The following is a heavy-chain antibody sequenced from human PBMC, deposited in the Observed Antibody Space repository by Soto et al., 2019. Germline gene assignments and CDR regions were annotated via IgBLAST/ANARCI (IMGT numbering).Heavy chain of an antibody. V-gene: IGHV3-23*01. CDR2: ISGDASNA. J-gene: IGHJ5*01. D-gene: IGHD5-12*01. CDR3: AKRARGYSLSFVDS. CDR1: GFNFRAFA. Sequence: GGSLRLSCAASGFNFRAFAMSWVRQAPGKGLEWISEISGDASNAFFADSVKGRFTISRDNSMNTLYLQMNSLRAEDTAMYYCAKRARGYSLSFVDSWGQGALVTVSS.